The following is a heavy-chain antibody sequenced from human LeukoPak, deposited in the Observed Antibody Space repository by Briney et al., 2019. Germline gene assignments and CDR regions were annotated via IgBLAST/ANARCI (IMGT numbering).Heavy chain of an antibody. CDR2: ISYDGRNK. Sequence: PGGSLRLSCAASGFTFSSYAMLWVRQAPGKGLEWVAVISYDGRNKYYAVSVKGRFTISRDNSKNTLYMQMNSLRAEDTAVYYCAKDRSPIIVVVTADGDAFDIWGQGTMVTVSS. CDR1: GFTFSSYA. V-gene: IGHV3-30*04. J-gene: IGHJ3*02. D-gene: IGHD2-21*02. CDR3: AKDRSPIIVVVTADGDAFDI.